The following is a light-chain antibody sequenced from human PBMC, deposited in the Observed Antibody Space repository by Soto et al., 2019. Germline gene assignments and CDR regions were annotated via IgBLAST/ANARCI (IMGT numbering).Light chain of an antibody. V-gene: IGLV1-47*01. CDR3: AAWDDTVNGLV. Sequence: QSVLTQSPSASGTPGQRVTISCSGSSANIGSNYVYWYQQFPGTAPRLLIYRADQRPSGVPDRFSGPKSGTSASLAISGLPSEDEAAYYCAAWDDTVNGLVFGGGTKLTVL. CDR2: RAD. J-gene: IGLJ3*02. CDR1: SANIGSNY.